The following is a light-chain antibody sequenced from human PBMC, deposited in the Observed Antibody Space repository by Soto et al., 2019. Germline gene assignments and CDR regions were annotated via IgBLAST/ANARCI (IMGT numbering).Light chain of an antibody. Sequence: DIQMTQSPSSLSASVGDRVTITCQASQDISNYLNWYQQKPGKAPKLLIYDASNLETGVPSRFSGVGSGTDFTFTISSLQPEDIATYYCQQYDNLVTFGGGTKVEIK. J-gene: IGKJ4*01. CDR2: DAS. CDR1: QDISNY. CDR3: QQYDNLVT. V-gene: IGKV1-33*01.